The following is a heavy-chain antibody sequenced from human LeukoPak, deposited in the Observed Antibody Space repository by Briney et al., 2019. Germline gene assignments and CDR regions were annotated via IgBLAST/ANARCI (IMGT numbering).Heavy chain of an antibody. V-gene: IGHV5-51*01. J-gene: IGHJ4*02. CDR3: ARHGGAFDY. D-gene: IGHD4-17*01. CDR1: GYSFTSSW. Sequence: GESLKISCKGSGYSFTSSWIGWVRQMPGKGLEWMGIVFPADADTRYSPCFQGQVTFSAKNTISTAYLQWSSLKASDSAMYYCARHGGAFDYWGQGTLVTVSS. CDR2: VFPADADT.